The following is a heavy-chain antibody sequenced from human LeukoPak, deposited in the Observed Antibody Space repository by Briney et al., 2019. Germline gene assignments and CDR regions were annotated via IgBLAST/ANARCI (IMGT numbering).Heavy chain of an antibody. CDR3: ARGRGSMVRGVIKKGPPFY. CDR2: IYDSGST. CDR1: GGSISSGGYY. J-gene: IGHJ4*02. D-gene: IGHD3-10*01. V-gene: IGHV4-30-2*01. Sequence: SETLSLTCTVSGGSISSGGYYWSWIRQPPGKGLEWIGYIYDSGSTYYNPSLKSRVTISVDRSKNQFSLKLSSVTAADTAVYYCARGRGSMVRGVIKKGPPFYWGQGTLVTVSS.